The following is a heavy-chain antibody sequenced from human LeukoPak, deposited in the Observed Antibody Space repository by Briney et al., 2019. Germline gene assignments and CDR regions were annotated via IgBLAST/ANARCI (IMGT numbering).Heavy chain of an antibody. D-gene: IGHD6-19*01. CDR3: ARQKAGNCFDP. J-gene: IGHJ5*02. Sequence: NPSETLSLTCTVSGGSISSYYWSWIRQPPGKGLEWIGYIYTSGSTNYNPSLKSRVTISVDTSKNQFSLKLSSVTAADTAVYYCARQKAGNCFDPWGQGTPVTVSS. CDR1: GGSISSYY. CDR2: IYTSGST. V-gene: IGHV4-4*09.